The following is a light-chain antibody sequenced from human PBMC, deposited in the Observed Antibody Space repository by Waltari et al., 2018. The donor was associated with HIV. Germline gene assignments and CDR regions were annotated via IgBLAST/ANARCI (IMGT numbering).Light chain of an antibody. CDR3: ASNRLDYTLI. J-gene: IGLJ2*01. Sequence: QSALTQPASVSGFLGQSINISCTGISTDSRFYKYVSWYQQYPGKIPRLIIFDINNPPSGVSDHFSGSRSGNSASLTFSGLQSGDEAHYYCASNRLDYTLIFGGGTKLTVL. CDR2: DIN. CDR1: STDSRFYKY. V-gene: IGLV2-14*03.